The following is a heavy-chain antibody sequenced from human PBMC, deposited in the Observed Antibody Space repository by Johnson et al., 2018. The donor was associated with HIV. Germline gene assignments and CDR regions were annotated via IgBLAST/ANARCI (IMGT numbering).Heavy chain of an antibody. V-gene: IGHV3-30*02. D-gene: IGHD4-11*01. CDR1: GFTFSSYG. Sequence: QVQLVESGGGVVQPGGSLRLSCAASGFTFSSYGMHWVRQAPGKGLEWVAFIRYDGNNKYYADSVRGRLTISRDNSKNTMSLQMNSLRTEDTALYYCARAGYSNYDRAFDIWGQGTM. J-gene: IGHJ3*02. CDR3: ARAGYSNYDRAFDI. CDR2: IRYDGNNK.